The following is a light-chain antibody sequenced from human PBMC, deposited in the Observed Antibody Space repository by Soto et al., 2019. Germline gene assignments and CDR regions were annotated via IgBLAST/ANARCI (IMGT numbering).Light chain of an antibody. CDR3: QHYGRSPPYT. V-gene: IGKV3-20*01. CDR2: AAS. CDR1: QNVSSTF. J-gene: IGKJ2*01. Sequence: EIVLTQSPGTLSFYPGERATLSCRARQNVSSTFLAWYLQKPGQAPRLLMYAASIRATGSPERFRVSWSGTDFTLTFSRLEPEDFAVYYCQHYGRSPPYTFGQGTKLEIK.